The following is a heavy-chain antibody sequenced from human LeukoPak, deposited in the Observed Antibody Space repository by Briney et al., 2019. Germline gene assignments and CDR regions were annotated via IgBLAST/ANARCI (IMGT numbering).Heavy chain of an antibody. D-gene: IGHD1-1*01. J-gene: IGHJ6*02. CDR2: ISGSGGST. CDR3: AKDLPVTTGTYYYYGMDV. Sequence: GGSLRLSCAASGFTFSSYAMSWVRQAPGKGLEWASAISGSGGSTYYADSVKGRFTISRDNSKNTLYLQMNSLRAEDTAVYYCAKDLPVTTGTYYYYGMDVWGQGTTVTVSS. CDR1: GFTFSSYA. V-gene: IGHV3-23*01.